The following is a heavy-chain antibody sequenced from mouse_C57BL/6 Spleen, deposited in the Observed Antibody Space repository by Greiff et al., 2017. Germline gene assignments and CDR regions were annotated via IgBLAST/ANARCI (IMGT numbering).Heavy chain of an antibody. V-gene: IGHV1-15*01. Sequence: QVQLKQSGAELVRPGASVTLSCKASGYTFTDYEMHWVKQTPVHGLEWIGAIDPETGGTAYNQKFKGKAILTADKSSSTAYMELRSLTSEDSAVYYCTRYVGTGYFDVWGTGTTVTVSS. CDR3: TRYVGTGYFDV. CDR1: GYTFTDYE. CDR2: IDPETGGT. D-gene: IGHD4-1*01. J-gene: IGHJ1*03.